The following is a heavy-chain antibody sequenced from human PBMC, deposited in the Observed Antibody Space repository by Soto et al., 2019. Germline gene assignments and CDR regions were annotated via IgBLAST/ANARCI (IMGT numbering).Heavy chain of an antibody. CDR3: AKDGEDCSGGSCYSHYYYYMDV. D-gene: IGHD2-15*01. Sequence: PGGSLRLSCAASGFTFSSHGMHWVRQAPGKGLEWVAVISYDGSNKYYADSVKGRFTISRDNSKNTLYLQMNSLRAEDTAVYYCAKDGEDCSGGSCYSHYYYYMDVWGKGTTVTVSS. J-gene: IGHJ6*03. V-gene: IGHV3-30*18. CDR1: GFTFSSHG. CDR2: ISYDGSNK.